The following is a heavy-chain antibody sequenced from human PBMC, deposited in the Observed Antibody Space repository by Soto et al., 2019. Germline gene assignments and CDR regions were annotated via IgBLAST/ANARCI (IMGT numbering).Heavy chain of an antibody. CDR3: ARAVAAAPNWFDP. CDR2: IIPIFGTA. J-gene: IGHJ5*02. D-gene: IGHD6-13*01. V-gene: IGHV1-69*13. CDR1: GGTFSSYA. Sequence: GASVKVSCKASGGTFSSYAISWVRQAPGQGLEWMGGIIPIFGTANYAQKFQGRVTITADESTSTAYMELSSLRSEDTAVYYCARAVAAAPNWFDPWGQGTLVTSPQ.